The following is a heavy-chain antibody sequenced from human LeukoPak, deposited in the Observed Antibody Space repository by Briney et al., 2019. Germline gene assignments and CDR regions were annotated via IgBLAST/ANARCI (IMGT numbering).Heavy chain of an antibody. CDR2: IYPGDSDT. CDR1: GSRFTSYW. V-gene: IGHV5-51*01. D-gene: IGHD1-26*01. Sequence: GESLKISCQGSGSRFTSYWIGWVRQLPGKGLEWMGIIYPGDSDTRYSPSFQGQVTISADKSISTAYLQWGSLQASDTAMYYCARPSGSYNPIDYWGQGTLVTVSS. J-gene: IGHJ4*02. CDR3: ARPSGSYNPIDY.